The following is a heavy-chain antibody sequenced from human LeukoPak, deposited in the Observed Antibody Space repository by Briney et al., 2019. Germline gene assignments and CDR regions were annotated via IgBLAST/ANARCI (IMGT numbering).Heavy chain of an antibody. V-gene: IGHV4-39*01. CDR2: IYYSGST. J-gene: IGHJ4*02. CDR1: GGSISSSSYY. D-gene: IGHD6-19*01. Sequence: SETLSLTCTVSGGSISSSSYYWGWIRQPPGKGLEWIGSIYYSGSTYYNPSLKSRVTISVDTSKNQFSLKLSSVTAADTAVYYCARPLESIAVAGTLIYWSQGTLVTVSS. CDR3: ARPLESIAVAGTLIY.